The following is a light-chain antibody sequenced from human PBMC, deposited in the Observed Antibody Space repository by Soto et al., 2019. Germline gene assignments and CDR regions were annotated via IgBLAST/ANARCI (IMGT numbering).Light chain of an antibody. CDR3: QERGKWPRAT. CDR1: QSVSSNY. CDR2: TAS. V-gene: IGKV3D-20*02. Sequence: EIVLTQSPGTLSLSPGERATLSCRASQSVSSNYLAWYQQKPGQAPRLLIHTASSRATGIPARFSGSGSRTDFTLTISSLEPEDIAVYYCQERGKWPRATFGGGTKVEMK. J-gene: IGKJ4*01.